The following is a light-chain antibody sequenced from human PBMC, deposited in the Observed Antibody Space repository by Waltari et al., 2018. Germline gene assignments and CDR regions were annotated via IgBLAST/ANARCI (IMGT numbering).Light chain of an antibody. V-gene: IGLV2-23*02. CDR2: EVH. Sequence: SALTQPASVSGSPEQSIPLSCPGTRRDVGSYNLVPWDLQPPGKAPNLMVSEVHERPSRVSIALSGCKSGNTASRAISVLGAEDGADYYCCSYAGSNTGLFGGGTKLTVL. CDR1: RRDVGSYNL. CDR3: CSYAGSNTGL. J-gene: IGLJ2*01.